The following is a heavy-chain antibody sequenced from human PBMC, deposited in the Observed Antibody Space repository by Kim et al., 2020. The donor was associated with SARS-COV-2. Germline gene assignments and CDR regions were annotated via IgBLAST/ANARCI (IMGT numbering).Heavy chain of an antibody. CDR1: GGTFSSYA. CDR2: IIPIFGTA. Sequence: SVKVSCKASGGTFSSYAISWVRQAPGQGLEWMGGIIPIFGTANYAQKFQGRVTITADESTGTAYMELSSLRSEDTAVYYCARAGYSGGWASYYYYGMDVWGQGTTVTVSS. D-gene: IGHD6-19*01. J-gene: IGHJ6*02. V-gene: IGHV1-69*13. CDR3: ARAGYSGGWASYYYYGMDV.